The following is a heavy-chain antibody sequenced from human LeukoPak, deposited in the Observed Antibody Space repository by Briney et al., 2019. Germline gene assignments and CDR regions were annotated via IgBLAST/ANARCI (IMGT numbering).Heavy chain of an antibody. J-gene: IGHJ4*02. CDR2: LSGGGGNT. Sequence: PGGSLRLSCAASGFTFSSYSMTWVRQAPGEGLEWVSALSGGGGNTYYADSVKGRFTISRDNSKNTLYLQMNSLRAEDTAVYYCAKDPGSSSWYDSTPDYWGQGTLVTVSS. V-gene: IGHV3-23*01. CDR3: AKDPGSSSWYDSTPDY. D-gene: IGHD6-13*01. CDR1: GFTFSSYS.